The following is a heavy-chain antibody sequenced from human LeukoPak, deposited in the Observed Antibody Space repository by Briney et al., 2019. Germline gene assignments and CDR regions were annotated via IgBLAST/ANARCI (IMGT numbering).Heavy chain of an antibody. Sequence: PGGSLRLSCAASGFTFSSSSMSWVRQAPGKGLEWVSSISSSSSYIYYADSLKGRFTISRDNAKNSLYLQMNSLRAEDTAVYYCARRLGLGFGEYSNNWFDPWGQGTLVTVSS. CDR2: ISSSSSYI. J-gene: IGHJ5*02. V-gene: IGHV3-21*01. CDR1: GFTFSSSS. CDR3: ARRLGLGFGEYSNNWFDP. D-gene: IGHD3-10*01.